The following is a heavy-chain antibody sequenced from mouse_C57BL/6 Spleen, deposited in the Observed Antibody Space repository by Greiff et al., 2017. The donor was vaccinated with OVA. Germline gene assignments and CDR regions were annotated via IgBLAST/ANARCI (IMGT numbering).Heavy chain of an antibody. CDR1: GYTFTDYY. CDR2: INPNNGGT. V-gene: IGHV1-26*01. Sequence: VQLQQSGPELVKPGASVKISCKASGYTFTDYYMNWVKQSHGKSLEWIGDINPNNGGTSYNQKFKGKATLTVDKSSSTAYMELRSLTSEDSAVYYCARFDYGSSYDYAMDYWGQGTSVTVSS. J-gene: IGHJ4*01. CDR3: ARFDYGSSYDYAMDY. D-gene: IGHD1-1*01.